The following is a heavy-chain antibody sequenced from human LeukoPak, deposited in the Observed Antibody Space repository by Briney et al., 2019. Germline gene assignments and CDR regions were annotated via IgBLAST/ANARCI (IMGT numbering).Heavy chain of an antibody. Sequence: GESLQISCQGSGSTFTSQWIGWVRQMPGKGLEWMGIVFPRDSDTRYSPSFQGRVTISVDKSINSAYLQWTSLKASDTAIYYCARLNGYIDSWGQGTQVTVSS. V-gene: IGHV5-51*01. CDR3: ARLNGYIDS. CDR2: VFPRDSDT. D-gene: IGHD5-24*01. CDR1: GSTFTSQW. J-gene: IGHJ5*01.